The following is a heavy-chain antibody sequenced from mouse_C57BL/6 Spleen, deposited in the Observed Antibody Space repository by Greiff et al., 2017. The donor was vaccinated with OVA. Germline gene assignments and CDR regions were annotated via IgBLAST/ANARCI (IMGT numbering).Heavy chain of an antibody. CDR1: GFSLTSYG. CDR3: ARPYYYAMDY. CDR2: IWSGGST. Sequence: VQLQQSGPGLVQPSQSLSITCTVSGFSLTSYGVHWVRQSPGKGLAWLGVIWSGGSTDYNAAFISRLSISKDNSKSQVFFKMNSLQADDTAIYYCARPYYYAMDYWGQGNSVTVSS. V-gene: IGHV2-2*01. J-gene: IGHJ4*01.